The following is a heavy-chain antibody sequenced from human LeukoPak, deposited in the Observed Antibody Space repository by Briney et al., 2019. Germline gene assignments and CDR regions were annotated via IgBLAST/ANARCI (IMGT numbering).Heavy chain of an antibody. V-gene: IGHV1-2*04. Sequence: ASVKVSCKASGYTFTGYFMHWVRQAPGQGLEWMGWINPSSGGTNYAQKFQGWVTTTRDTSISTAYMELSRLRSDDRAVYYCARAVRPTVITPFDYWGQGTLVTVSS. J-gene: IGHJ4*02. CDR3: ARAVRPTVITPFDY. CDR2: INPSSGGT. D-gene: IGHD4-23*01. CDR1: GYTFTGYF.